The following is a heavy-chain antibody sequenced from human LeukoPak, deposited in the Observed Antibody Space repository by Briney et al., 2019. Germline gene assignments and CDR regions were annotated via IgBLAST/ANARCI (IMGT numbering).Heavy chain of an antibody. J-gene: IGHJ4*02. CDR1: GGTFSSYA. CDR3: AADPGYSYGSGTDY. CDR2: IIPIFGTA. V-gene: IGHV1-69*13. Sequence: ASVKVSCKASGGTFSSYAISWVRQAPGQGLEWMGGIIPIFGTANYAQKFLGRVTITADESTSTAYMELSSLRSEDTAVYYCAADPGYSYGSGTDYWGQGTLVTVSS. D-gene: IGHD5-18*01.